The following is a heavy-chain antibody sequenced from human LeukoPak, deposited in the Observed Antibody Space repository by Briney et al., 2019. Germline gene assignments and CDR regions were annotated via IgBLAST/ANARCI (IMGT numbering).Heavy chain of an antibody. V-gene: IGHV1-46*03. CDR1: GYTFTSYY. CDR3: ARDRIVVVPAAIKVPGRGNWFEP. CDR2: INPSGGST. Sequence: ASVKVSCKASGYTFTSYYMHWVRQAPGQGLEWMGIINPSGGSTSYAQKFQGRVTMTRDTSTSTVYMELSSLRSEDTAVYYCARDRIVVVPAAIKVPGRGNWFEPWGQGTLVTVSS. J-gene: IGHJ5*02. D-gene: IGHD2-2*02.